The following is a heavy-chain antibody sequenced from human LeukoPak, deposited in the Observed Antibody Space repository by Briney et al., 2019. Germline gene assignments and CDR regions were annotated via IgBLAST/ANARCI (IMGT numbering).Heavy chain of an antibody. D-gene: IGHD2-2*01. V-gene: IGHV1-69*05. Sequence: SVKVSCKASGGTFSSYAISWVRQAPGQGLEWMGGIIPIFGTANYAQKFQGRVTITTDESTSTAYMELSSLRSEDTALYYCATDAGGILPDASDDAFDIWGQGTMVTVSS. J-gene: IGHJ3*02. CDR1: GGTFSSYA. CDR2: IIPIFGTA. CDR3: ATDAGGILPDASDDAFDI.